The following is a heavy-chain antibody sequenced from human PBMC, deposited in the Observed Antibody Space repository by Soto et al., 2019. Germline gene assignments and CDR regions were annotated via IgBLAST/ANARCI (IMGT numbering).Heavy chain of an antibody. CDR1: GDSIRSYY. CDR3: ARCFSGNYPSRPEEQYYFDS. J-gene: IGHJ4*02. V-gene: IGHV4-59*01. D-gene: IGHD1-26*01. CDR2: IYYSGYT. Sequence: SETLSLTWTVSGDSIRSYYWSWIRQPPGKGLEWIGYIYYSGYTSYNPSLKSRVTISVDTSKNQFSLKLNSVTAADTAVYYCARCFSGNYPSRPEEQYYFDSWGQGTLVTFSS.